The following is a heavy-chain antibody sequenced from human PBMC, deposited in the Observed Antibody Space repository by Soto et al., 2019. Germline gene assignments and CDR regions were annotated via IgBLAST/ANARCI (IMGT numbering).Heavy chain of an antibody. D-gene: IGHD1-1*01. CDR2: INHSGSP. J-gene: IGHJ5*02. V-gene: IGHV4-34*01. Sequence: SETLSLTCAVYGGSFSGYYWSWLRQPPGKGLEWIGEINHSGSPDYNPSLKSRVTISVDTSKNQFSLKMTSVTAADTAVYYCATANWSHHYFDPWGQGTLVTVSS. CDR1: GGSFSGYY. CDR3: ATANWSHHYFDP.